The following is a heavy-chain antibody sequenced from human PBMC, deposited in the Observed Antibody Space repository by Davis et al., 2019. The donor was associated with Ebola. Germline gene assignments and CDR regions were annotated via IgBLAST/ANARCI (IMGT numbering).Heavy chain of an antibody. CDR2: ISSSSSYI. Sequence: GESLKISCAASGFTFSSYGMHWVRQAPGKGLEWVSSISSSSSYIYYADSVKGRFTISRDNAKNSLYLQMNSLRAEDTAVYYCARDPLGVVVVAAVNWFDPWGQGTLVTVSS. CDR3: ARDPLGVVVVAAVNWFDP. CDR1: GFTFSSYG. D-gene: IGHD2-15*01. V-gene: IGHV3-21*01. J-gene: IGHJ5*02.